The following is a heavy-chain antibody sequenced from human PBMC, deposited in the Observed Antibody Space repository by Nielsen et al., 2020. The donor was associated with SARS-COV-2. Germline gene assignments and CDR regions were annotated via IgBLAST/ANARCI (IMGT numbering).Heavy chain of an antibody. J-gene: IGHJ6*03. Sequence: GESLKISCAASGFTFSDYYMSWIRQAPGKGLEWVSSISSSSSYIYYADSVKGRFTISRDNAKNSLYLQMNSLRAEDTAVYYCARWPGDIERITIFGANYYMDVWGKGTTVTVSS. V-gene: IGHV3-11*06. CDR3: ARWPGDIERITIFGANYYMDV. D-gene: IGHD3-3*01. CDR1: GFTFSDYY. CDR2: ISSSSSYI.